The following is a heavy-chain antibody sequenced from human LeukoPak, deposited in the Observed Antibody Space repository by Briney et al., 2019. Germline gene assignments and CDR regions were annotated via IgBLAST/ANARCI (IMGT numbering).Heavy chain of an antibody. CDR1: GGSISSYY. Sequence: PSETLSLTCTVSGGSISSYYWSWIRQPPGKGLEWIGYTYYSGSTNYNPSLKSRVTISVDTSKNQFSLKLSSVIAADTAVYYCARGPPPDYWGQGTLVTVSS. CDR3: ARGPPPDY. CDR2: TYYSGST. J-gene: IGHJ4*02. V-gene: IGHV4-59*01.